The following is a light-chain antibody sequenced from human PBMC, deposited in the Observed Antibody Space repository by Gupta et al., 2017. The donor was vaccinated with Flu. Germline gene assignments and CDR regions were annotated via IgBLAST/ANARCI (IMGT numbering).Light chain of an antibody. Sequence: EIVMTQSPATLSVSPGETATLSCRASQSVSSNLAWYRQKPGQAPRLLIYGASTRATGIPARFSGSGSGTEFTLTISSLQSEDFAVYYCQQYNNWPLWTFGQGTKVEIK. J-gene: IGKJ1*01. CDR2: GAS. CDR1: QSVSSN. V-gene: IGKV3-15*01. CDR3: QQYNNWPLWT.